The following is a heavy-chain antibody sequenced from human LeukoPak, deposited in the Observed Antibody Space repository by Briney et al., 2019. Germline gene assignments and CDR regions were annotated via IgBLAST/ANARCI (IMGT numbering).Heavy chain of an antibody. CDR1: GYTLTELS. CDR3: AASRPLPQWLESDY. Sequence: ASVKVSCKVSGYTLTELSMHWVRQAPGKGLEWMGGFDPEDGETTYAQKFQGRVTMTEDTSTDTAYMELSSLRSEDTAVYYCAASRPLPQWLESDYWGQGTLVTVSS. V-gene: IGHV1-24*01. D-gene: IGHD6-19*01. J-gene: IGHJ4*02. CDR2: FDPEDGET.